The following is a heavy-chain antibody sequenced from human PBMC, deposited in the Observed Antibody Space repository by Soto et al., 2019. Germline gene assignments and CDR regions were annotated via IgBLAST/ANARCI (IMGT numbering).Heavy chain of an antibody. CDR2: ISYDGSNK. Sequence: GGSLRLSCATSGFTFSSHGMHWVRQAPGKGLEWVAVISYDGSNKYYADSVKGRFTISRDNSKNTLDLQMNSLKSEDTAVYYCAKDLRPTWVWLRDYFDYWGQGTQVTVSS. D-gene: IGHD2-21*01. V-gene: IGHV3-30*18. CDR1: GFTFSSHG. J-gene: IGHJ4*02. CDR3: AKDLRPTWVWLRDYFDY.